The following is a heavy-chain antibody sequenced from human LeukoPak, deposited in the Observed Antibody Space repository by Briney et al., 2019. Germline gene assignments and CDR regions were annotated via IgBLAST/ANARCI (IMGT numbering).Heavy chain of an antibody. Sequence: ASVKVSCKASGYTFTSHGLSWARQAPGQGLEWMGWISIYSGNTNYAQKFQDRISMTTDTSASTAYMELRSLKSDDTAVYYCARDPGGTWGFDYWGQGALVTVSS. CDR1: GYTFTSHG. J-gene: IGHJ4*02. V-gene: IGHV1-18*01. D-gene: IGHD7-27*01. CDR2: ISIYSGNT. CDR3: ARDPGGTWGFDY.